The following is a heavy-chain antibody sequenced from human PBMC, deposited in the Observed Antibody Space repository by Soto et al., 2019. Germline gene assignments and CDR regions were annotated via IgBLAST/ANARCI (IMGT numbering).Heavy chain of an antibody. CDR2: ISGSGGST. D-gene: IGHD3-3*01. Sequence: GGSLRLSCAASGFTFSSYAMSWVRQAPGKGLEWVSAISGSGGSTYYADSVKGRFTISRDNSKNTLYLQMNSLRAEDTAVYYCAKDLGPFGVAQNWFDPWGQGTLVTVSS. CDR3: AKDLGPFGVAQNWFDP. J-gene: IGHJ5*02. V-gene: IGHV3-23*01. CDR1: GFTFSSYA.